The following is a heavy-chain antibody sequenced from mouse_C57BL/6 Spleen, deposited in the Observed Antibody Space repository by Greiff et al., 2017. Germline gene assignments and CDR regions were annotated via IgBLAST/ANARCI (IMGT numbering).Heavy chain of an antibody. Sequence: EVQLVESGGGLVQPGGSLSLSCAASGFTFTDYYMSWVRQPPGKALEWLGFISNKANGYTTEYSASVKGRFTISRDNSQSILYLQMNALRAEDSATYYCARYDGSSRYYYAMDYWGQGTSVTVSS. V-gene: IGHV7-3*01. CDR3: ARYDGSSRYYYAMDY. CDR1: GFTFTDYY. D-gene: IGHD1-1*01. CDR2: ISNKANGYTT. J-gene: IGHJ4*01.